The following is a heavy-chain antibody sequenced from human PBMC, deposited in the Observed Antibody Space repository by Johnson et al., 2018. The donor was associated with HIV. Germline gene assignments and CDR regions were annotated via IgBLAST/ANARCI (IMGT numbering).Heavy chain of an antibody. CDR2: ISYDGSNK. CDR3: ARGGVAVAGTIAFDI. J-gene: IGHJ3*02. CDR1: GFTFSSYA. D-gene: IGHD6-19*01. Sequence: QVQLVESGGGVVQPGRSLRLSCAASGFTFSSYAMHWVRQAPGKGLEWVAVISYDGSNKYYADSVKGRFTISRDNSKNTLSLQMNSLRAEDTAVYYCARGGVAVAGTIAFDICGQGTMVTVSS. V-gene: IGHV3-30*04.